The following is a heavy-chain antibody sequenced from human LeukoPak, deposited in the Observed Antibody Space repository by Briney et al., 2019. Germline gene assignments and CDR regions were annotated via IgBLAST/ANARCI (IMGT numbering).Heavy chain of an antibody. CDR2: ISGNNGNT. Sequence: GASVTVSCKASGYTFSSYGVAWVRQAPGQGLEWMGWISGNNGNTNYGQKLQGRLTMTTDTSTSTAYMELRSLRSDDTAVYYCARDSHYDSRGYYYESALDIWGQGTMVSVSS. CDR3: ARDSHYDSRGYYYESALDI. V-gene: IGHV1-18*01. D-gene: IGHD3-22*01. J-gene: IGHJ3*02. CDR1: GYTFSSYG.